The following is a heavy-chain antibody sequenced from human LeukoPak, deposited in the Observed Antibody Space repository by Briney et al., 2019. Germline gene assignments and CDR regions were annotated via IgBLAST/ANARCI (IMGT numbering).Heavy chain of an antibody. Sequence: SVKVSCKASGYTFTSYGISWVRQAPGQGLEWMGGIIPIFGTANYAQKFQGRVTIAADESTSTAYMELSSLRSEDTAVYYCARGSGYDLYAYFDYWGQGTLVTVSS. D-gene: IGHD5-12*01. CDR2: IIPIFGTA. J-gene: IGHJ4*02. V-gene: IGHV1-69*13. CDR3: ARGSGYDLYAYFDY. CDR1: GYTFTSYG.